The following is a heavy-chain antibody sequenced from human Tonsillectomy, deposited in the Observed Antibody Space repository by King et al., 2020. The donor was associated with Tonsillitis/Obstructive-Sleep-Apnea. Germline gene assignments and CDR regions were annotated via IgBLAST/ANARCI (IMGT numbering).Heavy chain of an antibody. CDR2: ISYDGSYK. Sequence: VQLVESGGGVVQPGRSLRLSCAASGFTFSSYGMHWVRQAPGKGLEWVAVISYDGSYKYYADSVKGRFTISRDTSKNTLYLQMNSLRAEDTAVYYCAKDHHSGSCKGLDAFDIWGQGTLVTVSS. D-gene: IGHD1-26*01. CDR3: AKDHHSGSCKGLDAFDI. J-gene: IGHJ3*02. CDR1: GFTFSSYG. V-gene: IGHV3-30*18.